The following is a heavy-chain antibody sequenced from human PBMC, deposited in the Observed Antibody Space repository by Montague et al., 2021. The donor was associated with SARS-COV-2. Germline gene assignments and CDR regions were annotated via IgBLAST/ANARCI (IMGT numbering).Heavy chain of an antibody. Sequence: SETLSLTCTVSGGSISSYYWSWIRQPPGKGLEWIGYIYYSGSSNYNPSLKSRVTISIDTSKNQFSLNLNSVTAADEAVYYCASPGGYCSGGSCYYVYWGQGTLVTVPS. CDR1: GGSISSYY. D-gene: IGHD2-15*01. V-gene: IGHV4-59*01. CDR3: ASPGGYCSGGSCYYVY. J-gene: IGHJ4*02. CDR2: IYYSGSS.